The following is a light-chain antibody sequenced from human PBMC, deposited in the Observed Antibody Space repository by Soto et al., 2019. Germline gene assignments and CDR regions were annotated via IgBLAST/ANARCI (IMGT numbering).Light chain of an antibody. J-gene: IGLJ2*01. V-gene: IGLV8-61*01. CDR2: STN. Sequence: QTVVTQEPSFSVSPGGTVTLTCGLSSDSVSTSYYPSWYQQTPGQSPRTLIYSTNTRSSGVADRFSGSILGNKAALTITGAQADDESDYYCVLYMGSGISVFGGGTKLTVL. CDR1: SDSVSTSYY. CDR3: VLYMGSGISV.